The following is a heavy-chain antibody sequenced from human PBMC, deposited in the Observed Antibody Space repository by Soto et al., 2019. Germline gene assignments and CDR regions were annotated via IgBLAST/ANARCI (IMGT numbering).Heavy chain of an antibody. CDR2: IGRDGSST. CDR1: SFTGNSHS. Sequence: GSLRVSCAQCSFTGNSHSVNLLSTAPGKGLEWVSDIGRDGSSTRDADSVQGRFTMDRDNARNKLYLQKNSLRDDDTAGDYCARDNNWSYDYWGQGIMVTVSS. J-gene: IGHJ4*01. D-gene: IGHD1-1*01. V-gene: IGHV3-74*01. CDR3: ARDNNWSYDY.